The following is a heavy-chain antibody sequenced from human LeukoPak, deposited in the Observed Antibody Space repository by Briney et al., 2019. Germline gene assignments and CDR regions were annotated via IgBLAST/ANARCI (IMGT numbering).Heavy chain of an antibody. Sequence: SETLSLTCTVSGGSISSGGYYWSWIRQPPGKTLEWIGYIYYTGDNDYNPSLKSRVTMSVDTSKSHLSLKLTSVTAADTAVYYCARFTARAREIDYWGQGILVTVSS. D-gene: IGHD6-6*01. CDR2: IYYTGDN. V-gene: IGHV4-61*03. CDR3: ARFTARAREIDY. CDR1: GGSISSGGYY. J-gene: IGHJ4*02.